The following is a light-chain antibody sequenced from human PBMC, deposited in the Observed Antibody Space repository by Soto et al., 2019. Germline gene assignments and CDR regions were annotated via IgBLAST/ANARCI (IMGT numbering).Light chain of an antibody. V-gene: IGLV1-51*01. Sequence: QSVLTQPPSGSAAPGQRVTISCSGSASNIGNNSVSWYQQLPGAAPKLLIYDDNNRPSGIPDRFSGSKSGTSATLGITGLQTGDEADYYCGTWDTSLPACVFGPGTKLTVL. CDR3: GTWDTSLPACV. J-gene: IGLJ1*01. CDR2: DDN. CDR1: ASNIGNNS.